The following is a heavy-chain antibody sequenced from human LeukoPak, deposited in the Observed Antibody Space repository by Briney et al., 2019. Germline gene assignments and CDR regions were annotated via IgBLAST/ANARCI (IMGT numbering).Heavy chain of an antibody. D-gene: IGHD5-18*01. CDR2: ISGSGSTI. Sequence: GGSLTLSCAASGFTFSNYEMNWVRQAPGKGLEGVSYISGSGSTIYYADSVKGRFTISRDNAKDSLYLQMNSLRAEDTAVYYCARVRSGYSHENYFDYWGQGTLVTVSS. V-gene: IGHV3-48*03. J-gene: IGHJ4*02. CDR1: GFTFSNYE. CDR3: ARVRSGYSHENYFDY.